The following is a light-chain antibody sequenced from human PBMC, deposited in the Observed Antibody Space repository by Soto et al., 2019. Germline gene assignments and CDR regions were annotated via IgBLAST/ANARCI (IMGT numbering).Light chain of an antibody. CDR2: WAS. J-gene: IGKJ3*01. Sequence: DIVMTQSPDSLAVSLGETATINCKSSQSLLYFSNNLDYLTWYQQKPGQPPRLLIYWASTRESGVPDRFSGSGSGTDFTLPITSLQAEDVAVYYCQQYYTTPFTFGPGTKVEI. CDR3: QQYYTTPFT. CDR1: QSLLYFSNNLDY. V-gene: IGKV4-1*01.